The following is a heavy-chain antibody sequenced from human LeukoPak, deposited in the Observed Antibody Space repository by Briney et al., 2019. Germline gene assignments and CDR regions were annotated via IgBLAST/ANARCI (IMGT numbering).Heavy chain of an antibody. CDR1: GYSISSGYY. J-gene: IGHJ4*02. CDR2: IYHSGST. V-gene: IGHV4-38-2*02. CDR3: ATRGEDVDTAMED. Sequence: PSETLSLTCTVSGYSISSGYYWGWIRQPPGKGLEWIGSIYHSGSTYYTLSLKSRVTISVDTSKNQFSLKLSSVTAADPAVYYCATRGEDVDTAMEDWGQGTLVTVSS. D-gene: IGHD5-18*01.